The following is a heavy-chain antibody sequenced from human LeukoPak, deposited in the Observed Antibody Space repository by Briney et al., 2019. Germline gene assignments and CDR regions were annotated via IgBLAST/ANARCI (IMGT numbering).Heavy chain of an antibody. CDR2: ISSSSSYI. CDR1: GFTFSSYE. Sequence: PGGSLRLSCAASGFTFSSYEMNWVRQAPGKGLEWVSSISSSSSYIYYADSVKGRFTISRDNSNNSLYLQMNSLRAEDTAVYYCARGGYSGYDSCYYGMDVWGQGTTVTVSS. V-gene: IGHV3-21*01. CDR3: ARGGYSGYDSCYYGMDV. D-gene: IGHD5-12*01. J-gene: IGHJ6*02.